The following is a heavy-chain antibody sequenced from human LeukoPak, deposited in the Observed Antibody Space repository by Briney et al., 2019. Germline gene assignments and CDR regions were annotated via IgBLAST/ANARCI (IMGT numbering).Heavy chain of an antibody. V-gene: IGHV3-74*01. CDR3: VRAIDYGDYEWFDP. Sequence: GGSLRLSCAASGFTFSNYWMYWLRHAPGKGLVWVSRINPDGRSTNCTDYVKGRFTISRDSANNTLYLQMNSLRAEDTAIYYCVRAIDYGDYEWFDPWGQGTLVSVSS. CDR2: INPDGRST. J-gene: IGHJ5*02. D-gene: IGHD4-17*01. CDR1: GFTFSNYW.